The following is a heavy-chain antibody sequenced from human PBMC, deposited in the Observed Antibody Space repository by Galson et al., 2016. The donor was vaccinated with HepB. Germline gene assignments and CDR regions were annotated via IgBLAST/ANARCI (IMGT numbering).Heavy chain of an antibody. CDR3: ARDRGSYSPFDC. Sequence: SLRLSCAASGFTFSTYSMHWVRQAPGKGLEWVSYISSSSSAIYYADSVKGRFTISRDNAKNSLYLQMNSLRDEDTAVYYCARDRGSYSPFDCWGQGTLVTVSS. CDR2: ISSSSSAI. D-gene: IGHD3-10*01. CDR1: GFTFSTYS. J-gene: IGHJ4*02. V-gene: IGHV3-48*02.